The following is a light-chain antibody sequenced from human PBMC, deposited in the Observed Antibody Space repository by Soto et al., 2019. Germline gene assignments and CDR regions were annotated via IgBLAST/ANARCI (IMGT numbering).Light chain of an antibody. V-gene: IGLV2-14*01. CDR1: SNDVGSYNY. CDR3: KSYTTSNTYV. J-gene: IGLJ1*01. CDR2: DVT. Sequence: QSVLTQPASVSVSPGQSIAISCTGTSNDVGSYNYVSWYQQHPGKAPKLMIYDVTNRPSGVSDRFSGSKSGNTASLTISGLQAEDEADYYCKSYTTSNTYVFGSGTKVTVL.